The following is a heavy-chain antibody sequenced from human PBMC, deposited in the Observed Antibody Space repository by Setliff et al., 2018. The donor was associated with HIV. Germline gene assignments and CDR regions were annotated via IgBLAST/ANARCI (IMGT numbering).Heavy chain of an antibody. CDR2: FDPQDGET. J-gene: IGHJ6*03. Sequence: GASVKVSCKVFGFTLSEVSIHWVRQAPGKGLEWMGYFDPQDGETVYAQKFQGRVTMTEDTSIDTAYMELSSLRSEDTALYYCATGTIEGLTRYYYYYMDVWGKGTTVTVSS. CDR1: GFTLSEVS. V-gene: IGHV1-24*01. CDR3: ATGTIEGLTRYYYYYMDV. D-gene: IGHD1-26*01.